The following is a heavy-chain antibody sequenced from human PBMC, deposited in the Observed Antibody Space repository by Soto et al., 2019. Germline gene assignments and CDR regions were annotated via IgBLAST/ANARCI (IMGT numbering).Heavy chain of an antibody. V-gene: IGHV3-7*05. CDR3: ARVGEVLRYFDWLGPYYYFDY. J-gene: IGHJ4*02. D-gene: IGHD3-9*01. CDR1: GFTFSGYW. CDR2: IKQDGSEK. Sequence: PGGSLRLSCAASGFTFSGYWMSWVRQAPGKGLEWVANIKQDGSEKYYVDSVKGRFTISRDNAKNSLYLQMNSLRAEDTAVYYCARVGEVLRYFDWLGPYYYFDYWGQGTLVTVSS.